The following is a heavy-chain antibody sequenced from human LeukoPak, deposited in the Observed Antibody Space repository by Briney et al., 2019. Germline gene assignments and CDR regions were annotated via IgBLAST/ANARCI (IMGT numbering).Heavy chain of an antibody. V-gene: IGHV3-7*01. CDR1: GFTFSNYA. J-gene: IGHJ4*02. CDR2: INQDGTEK. Sequence: GGSLRLSCAASGFTFSNYAMSWVRQAPGKGLEWVANINQDGTEKYYVDSVKGRFTISRDNAKNSLYLQMNSLRVEDTAVYYCAREVDGSSDYWGQGTLVTVSS. D-gene: IGHD3-10*01. CDR3: AREVDGSSDY.